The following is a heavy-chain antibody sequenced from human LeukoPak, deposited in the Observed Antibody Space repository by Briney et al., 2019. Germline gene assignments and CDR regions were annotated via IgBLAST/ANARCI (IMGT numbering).Heavy chain of an antibody. D-gene: IGHD4-11*01. J-gene: IGHJ3*02. CDR3: ARAHYKDDAFDI. V-gene: IGHV4-59*01. CDR2: IYYSGST. CDR1: GGSISSYY. Sequence: SETLSLTCTVSGGSISSYYWSWIRQPPGKGLEWIGYIYYSGSTNYNPSLKSRVTISVDTSKNQFSLKLSSVTAADTAVYYCARAHYKDDAFDIWGQGTMVTVSS.